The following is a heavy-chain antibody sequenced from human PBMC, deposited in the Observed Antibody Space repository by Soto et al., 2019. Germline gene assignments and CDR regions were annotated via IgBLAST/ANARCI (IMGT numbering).Heavy chain of an antibody. V-gene: IGHV1-69*12. J-gene: IGHJ4*02. CDR2: IIPNFGTP. Sequence: QVQLVQSGTEVKKPGSSVRVSCKASGGTFRTYAISWVRQAPGHGLEWIGGIIPNFGTPNYAQKFQGRLTIIAEECTSTAYMELSSLRSEDTAGYYCARSDYCGANCYAFLDYWGQGTLVTVSS. D-gene: IGHD2-21*02. CDR3: ARSDYCGANCYAFLDY. CDR1: GGTFRTYA.